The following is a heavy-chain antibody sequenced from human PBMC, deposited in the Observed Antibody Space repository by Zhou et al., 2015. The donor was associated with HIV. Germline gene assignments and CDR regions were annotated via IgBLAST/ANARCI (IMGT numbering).Heavy chain of an antibody. CDR3: TNYLIRSHSAGDY. D-gene: IGHD3-10*01. V-gene: IGHV3-33*06. CDR1: GFTFSSYG. J-gene: IGHJ4*02. Sequence: QVQLVESGGGVVQPGRSLRLSCAASGFTFSSYGMHWVRQAPGKGLEWVAVIWYDGSNKYYTDSVKGRFTISRVNSKNTLYLQMNSLRAEDTALYYCTNYLIRSHSAGDYWGQGILVTVS. CDR2: IWYDGSNK.